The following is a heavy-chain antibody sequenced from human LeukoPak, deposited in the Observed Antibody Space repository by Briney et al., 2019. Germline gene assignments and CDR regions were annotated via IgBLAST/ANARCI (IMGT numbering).Heavy chain of an antibody. J-gene: IGHJ4*02. CDR2: INSDGSYT. CDR1: GXTFSSYG. Sequence: PGGSLRLSCAASGXTFSSYGMHWVRQAPGKGLVWVSHINSDGSYTSYADSVKGRFTLSRDNAKNTLYLQMNSLRAEDTAVYYCTRPSGGGFDSWGQGTLVTVSS. V-gene: IGHV3-74*01. D-gene: IGHD2-15*01. CDR3: TRPSGGGFDS.